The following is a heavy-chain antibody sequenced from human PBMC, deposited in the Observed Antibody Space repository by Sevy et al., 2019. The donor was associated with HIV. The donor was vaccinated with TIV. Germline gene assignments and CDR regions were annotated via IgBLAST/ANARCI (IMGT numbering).Heavy chain of an antibody. CDR1: GFTFSKYS. CDR2: LSFGCGEI. J-gene: IGHJ4*02. Sequence: GGSLRRSCAASGFTFSKYSMSWVRQPPGKGLEWVSTLSFGCGEINYADSVRGRFTISRDNSKSSVYLQMNNQRPEDTAVYYCAREGCTKPHDYWGQGTLVTVSS. D-gene: IGHD2-8*01. V-gene: IGHV3-23*01. CDR3: AREGCTKPHDY.